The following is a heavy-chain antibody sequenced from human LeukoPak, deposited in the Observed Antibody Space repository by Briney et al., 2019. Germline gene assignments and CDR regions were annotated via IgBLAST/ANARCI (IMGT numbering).Heavy chain of an antibody. V-gene: IGHV3-53*01. CDR2: IYSGGST. CDR3: AKNSAAVASFRDY. CDR1: GFTVNNNY. D-gene: IGHD6-19*01. Sequence: GGSLRLSCAASGFTVNNNYMSWVRQAPGKGLDWVSLIYSGGSTYYADSVKGRFTISRDNSKNTLYLQMNSLRAEDTAVYYCAKNSAAVASFRDYWGQGSLVTVS. J-gene: IGHJ4*02.